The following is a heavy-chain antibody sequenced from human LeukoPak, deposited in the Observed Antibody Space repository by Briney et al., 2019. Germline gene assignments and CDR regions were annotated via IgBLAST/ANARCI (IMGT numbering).Heavy chain of an antibody. CDR3: ARDHRGTGTIVARFDY. CDR2: IIPIFGTA. D-gene: IGHD1-7*01. J-gene: IGHJ4*02. CDR1: GGTFSSYA. V-gene: IGHV1-69*13. Sequence: ASVKVSCKASGGTFSSYAISWVRRAPGQGLEWMGGIIPIFGTANYAQKFQGRVTITADESTSTAYMELSSLRSEDTAVYYCARDHRGTGTIVARFDYWGQGTLVTVSS.